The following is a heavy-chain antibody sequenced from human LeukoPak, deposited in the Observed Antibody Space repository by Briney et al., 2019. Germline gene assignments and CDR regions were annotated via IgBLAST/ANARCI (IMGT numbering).Heavy chain of an antibody. CDR1: GGSFSGYY. J-gene: IGHJ4*02. CDR3: ARHEYGGYDYYFDY. D-gene: IGHD5-12*01. V-gene: IGHV4-34*01. CDR2: INHSGST. Sequence: SETLSLTCAVYGGSFSGYYWSWIRQPPGKGLEWIGEINHSGSTNYNPSLKSRVTISVDTSKNQFSLKLSSVTAADTAVYYCARHEYGGYDYYFDYWGQGSLVTVSS.